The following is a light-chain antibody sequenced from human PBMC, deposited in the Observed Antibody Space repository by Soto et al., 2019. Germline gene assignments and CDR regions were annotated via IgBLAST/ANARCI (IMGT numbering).Light chain of an antibody. CDR2: EVS. CDR3: SSYAGSNNVG. J-gene: IGLJ2*01. CDR1: SSDVGGYNY. Sequence: QSVLTQPPSASGSPGQSVTISCTGTSSDVGGYNYVSWYQQHPGKAPKLMIYEVSKRPSGVPDRFSGSKSGNTASLTVSGLQAEDEADYYCSSYAGSNNVGFGGGTKGTVL. V-gene: IGLV2-8*01.